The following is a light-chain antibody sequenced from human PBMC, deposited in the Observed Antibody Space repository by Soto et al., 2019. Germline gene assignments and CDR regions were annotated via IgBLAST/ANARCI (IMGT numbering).Light chain of an antibody. CDR2: GAS. Sequence: EIVLAQSPGTLSLSPGERATLSCRASQSVSSRDLAWYQQKPGQAPRLLIYGASSRATGIPDRFSGSGSGTDFTLTISRLEPEDFAVYYCQQYDTSPLTFGGETKVEIK. CDR1: QSVSSRD. V-gene: IGKV3-20*01. J-gene: IGKJ4*01. CDR3: QQYDTSPLT.